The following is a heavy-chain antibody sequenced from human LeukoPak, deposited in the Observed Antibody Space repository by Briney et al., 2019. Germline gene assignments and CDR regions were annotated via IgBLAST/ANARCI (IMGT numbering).Heavy chain of an antibody. CDR1: GGTFSSYA. Sequence: ASVKVSCKASGGTFSSYAISWVRQAPGQGLEWMGIINPSGGSTSYAQKFQGRVTMTRDTSTSTVYMELSSLRSEDTAVYYCARGLAHDAGDYWGQGTLVTVSS. V-gene: IGHV1-46*01. CDR2: INPSGGST. D-gene: IGHD3-16*01. J-gene: IGHJ4*02. CDR3: ARGLAHDAGDY.